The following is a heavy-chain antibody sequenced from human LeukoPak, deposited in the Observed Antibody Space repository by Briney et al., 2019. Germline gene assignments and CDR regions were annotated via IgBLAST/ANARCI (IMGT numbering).Heavy chain of an antibody. V-gene: IGHV1-2*02. Sequence: ASVKVSCKASGYTFTGYYMHWVRQAPGQGLEWMGWIKPNSGGTNYAQKFQGRVTMTRDTSISTAYMELSRLRSDDTAVYYCAREDSGGSYCFVSWGQGTLVTVSS. D-gene: IGHD1-26*01. CDR2: IKPNSGGT. J-gene: IGHJ5*02. CDR3: AREDSGGSYCFVS. CDR1: GYTFTGYY.